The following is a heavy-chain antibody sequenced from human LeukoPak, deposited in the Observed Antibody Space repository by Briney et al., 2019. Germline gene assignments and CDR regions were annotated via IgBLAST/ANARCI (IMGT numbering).Heavy chain of an antibody. Sequence: ASVKDSCKASGGTFSSYAISWVRQAPGQGLEWMGGIIPIFGTANYAQKFQGRVTITADESTSTAYMELSSLRSEDTAVYYCARKWEGYMDVWGKGTTVTVSS. J-gene: IGHJ6*03. CDR3: ARKWEGYMDV. CDR2: IIPIFGTA. V-gene: IGHV1-69*13. D-gene: IGHD1-26*01. CDR1: GGTFSSYA.